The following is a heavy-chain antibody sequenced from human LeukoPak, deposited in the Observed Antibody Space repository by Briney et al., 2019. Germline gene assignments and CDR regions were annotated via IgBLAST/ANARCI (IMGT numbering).Heavy chain of an antibody. Sequence: PGGSLRLSCAASGFTFSSYAMSWVRQAPGKGLEWVSAISGSGGSTYYADSVKGRFTISRDNSKNTPYLQMNSLRAEDTAVYYCAKDTGFTRPTSYSSSSYFDYWGQGTLVTVSS. J-gene: IGHJ4*02. D-gene: IGHD6-13*01. CDR1: GFTFSSYA. CDR3: AKDTGFTRPTSYSSSSYFDY. CDR2: ISGSGGST. V-gene: IGHV3-23*01.